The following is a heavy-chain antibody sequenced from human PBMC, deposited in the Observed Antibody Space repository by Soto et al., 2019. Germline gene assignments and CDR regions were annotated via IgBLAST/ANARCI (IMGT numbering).Heavy chain of an antibody. J-gene: IGHJ6*02. CDR2: IIPIFGTA. D-gene: IGHD3-22*01. V-gene: IGHV1-69*13. CDR1: GGTFSSYA. Sequence: ASVKVSCKASGGTFSSYAISWVRQAPGQGLEWMGGIIPIFGTANYAQKFQGRVTITADESTSTAYMELSSLRSEDTAVYYCARVRGEYYYDSSGYYYGMDVWGQGTTVTVSS. CDR3: ARVRGEYYYDSSGYYYGMDV.